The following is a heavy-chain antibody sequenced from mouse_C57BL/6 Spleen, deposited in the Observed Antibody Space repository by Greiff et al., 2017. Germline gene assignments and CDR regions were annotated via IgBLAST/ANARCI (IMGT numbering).Heavy chain of an antibody. D-gene: IGHD2-3*01. J-gene: IGHJ3*01. CDR2: IRNKANGYTT. CDR3: ASYDGYWAWFAY. V-gene: IGHV7-3*01. Sequence: EVQLQQSGGGLVQPGGSLSLSCAASGFTFTDYYMSWVRQPPGKALEWLGFIRNKANGYTTEYSASVKGRFTISRDNSQSILYLQMNALGAEDSATYYCASYDGYWAWFAYWGQGTLVTVSA. CDR1: GFTFTDYY.